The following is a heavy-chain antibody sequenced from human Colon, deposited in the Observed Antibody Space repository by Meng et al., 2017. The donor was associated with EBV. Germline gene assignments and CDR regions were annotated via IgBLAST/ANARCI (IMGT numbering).Heavy chain of an antibody. D-gene: IGHD4-17*01. CDR3: ASLYGDSSVWYLDL. Sequence: HVQLQESGPGLAKPSQTLSLTCPVSGGSISSGNHYWSWIRQHPRKGLEYTGYIYYSGSTYYNPSLKSRVIISVDTSKNQFSLRLNSVTAADTAVYYCASLYGDSSVWYLDLWGRGTLVNVSS. V-gene: IGHV4-31*03. CDR2: IYYSGST. CDR1: GGSISSGNHY. J-gene: IGHJ2*01.